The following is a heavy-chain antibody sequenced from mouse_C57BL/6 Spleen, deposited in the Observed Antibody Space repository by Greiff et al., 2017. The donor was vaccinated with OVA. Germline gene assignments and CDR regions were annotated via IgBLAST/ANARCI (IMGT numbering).Heavy chain of an antibody. Sequence: DVMLVESGGGLVKPGGSLKLSCAASGFTFSDYGMHWVRQAPEKGLEWVAYISSGSSTIYYADTVKGRFTISRDNAKNTLFLQMTSLRSEDTAMYYCARGDYYAYFDYWGQGTTLTVSS. CDR1: GFTFSDYG. D-gene: IGHD1-1*01. CDR2: ISSGSSTI. CDR3: ARGDYYAYFDY. V-gene: IGHV5-17*01. J-gene: IGHJ2*01.